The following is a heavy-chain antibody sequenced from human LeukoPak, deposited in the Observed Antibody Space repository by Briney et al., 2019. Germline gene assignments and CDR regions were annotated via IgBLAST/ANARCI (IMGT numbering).Heavy chain of an antibody. CDR2: IGTAVDT. CDR3: ARAAAGTLAFDI. Sequence: TGGSLRLSCAASGFTFSSYDMHWVRQATGKGLEWVSAIGTAVDTYYPGSVKGRFTISRENAKNSLYLQMNSLRAGDTAVYYCARAAAGTLAFDIWGQGTMVTVSS. J-gene: IGHJ3*02. CDR1: GFTFSSYD. V-gene: IGHV3-13*01. D-gene: IGHD6-13*01.